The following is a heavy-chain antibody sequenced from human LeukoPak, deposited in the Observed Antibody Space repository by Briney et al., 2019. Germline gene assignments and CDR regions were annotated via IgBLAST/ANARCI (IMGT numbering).Heavy chain of an antibody. D-gene: IGHD2-2*02. V-gene: IGHV1-18*01. CDR2: ISAYNGNT. Sequence: ASVXXXXKASXGTFSSYAISXVRQAPGQGVEWXGWISAYNGNTNYAQKLQGRVTITTDTATSTDYMEMRRLRAEDTAVYYCARDVPQYCSSTSCYTEAWFDPWGQGTLVTVSS. CDR1: XGTFSSYA. CDR3: ARDVPQYCSSTSCYTEAWFDP. J-gene: IGHJ5*02.